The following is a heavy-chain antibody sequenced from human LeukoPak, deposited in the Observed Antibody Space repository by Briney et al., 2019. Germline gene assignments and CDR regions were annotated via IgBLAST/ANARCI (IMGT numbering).Heavy chain of an antibody. V-gene: IGHV4-38-2*02. D-gene: IGHD3-9*01. Sequence: SEALSLTCTVSGYSISSGYYWGWIRQPPGKGLEWIGSIYHSGSTYYNPSLKSRVTISVDTSKNQFSLKLSSVTAADTAVYYCARDGALYDILTAWGQGTLVTVSS. CDR2: IYHSGST. CDR3: ARDGALYDILTA. J-gene: IGHJ5*02. CDR1: GYSISSGYY.